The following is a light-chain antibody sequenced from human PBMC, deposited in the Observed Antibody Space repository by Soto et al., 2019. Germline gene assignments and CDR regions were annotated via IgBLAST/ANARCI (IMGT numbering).Light chain of an antibody. CDR1: QDISNY. V-gene: IGKV1-33*01. Sequence: DIQMTQSRSSLSSSVGDIVTITCQASQDISNYLNWYRQKPGKAPKLLIYDASNLETGVPSRFSGSGSGTEFTLTISSLQPEDFATYYCQQLNSYPRFGGGTKVDIK. CDR2: DAS. CDR3: QQLNSYPR. J-gene: IGKJ4*01.